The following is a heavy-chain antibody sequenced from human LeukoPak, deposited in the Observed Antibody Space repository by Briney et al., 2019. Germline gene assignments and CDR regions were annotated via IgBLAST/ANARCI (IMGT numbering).Heavy chain of an antibody. CDR2: IYSGGST. J-gene: IGHJ4*02. CDR3: ARDFDF. Sequence: SETLSLTCTVSGGSISDFYWSWIRQPAGKGLEWIGRIYSGGSTNYNPSLKSRVTMSVGTSKKQFSLNLGSVTAADTAVYYCARDFDFWGQGTLVTVSS. CDR1: GGSISDFY. V-gene: IGHV4-4*07.